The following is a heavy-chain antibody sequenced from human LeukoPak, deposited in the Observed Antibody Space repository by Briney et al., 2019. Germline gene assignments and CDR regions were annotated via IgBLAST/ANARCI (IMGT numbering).Heavy chain of an antibody. V-gene: IGHV4-39*01. Sequence: PSETLSLTCTVSGGSISSSSYYWGWIRQPPGKGLEWIGSIYYSGSTYYNPSLKSRVTISVDTSKNQFSLKLSSVAAADTAVYYCARHMESYYGSGYDYWGQGTLVTVSS. J-gene: IGHJ4*02. CDR3: ARHMESYYGSGYDY. CDR2: IYYSGST. CDR1: GGSISSSSYY. D-gene: IGHD3-10*01.